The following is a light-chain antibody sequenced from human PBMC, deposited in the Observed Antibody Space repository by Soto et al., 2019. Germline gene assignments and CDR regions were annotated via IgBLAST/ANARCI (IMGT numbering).Light chain of an antibody. CDR2: AAY. Sequence: EIVLTHSPGTLSLSPGEIATLSCRASQSVSNYLAWYQQKAGQAPRLLIYAAYSAATDPPGRFSGSASGTDFTITISRLEHEDFAVYYWQQHGTSPITFGQGTRLEIK. V-gene: IGKV3-20*01. J-gene: IGKJ5*01. CDR1: QSVSNY. CDR3: QQHGTSPIT.